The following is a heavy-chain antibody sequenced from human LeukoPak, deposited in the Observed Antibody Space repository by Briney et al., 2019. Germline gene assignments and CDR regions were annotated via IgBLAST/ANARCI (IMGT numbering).Heavy chain of an antibody. V-gene: IGHV3-23*01. Sequence: GGSLRLSCAASGFTFRSYAMSWVRHAPGKGLEWGSAISGSGGSTYYADSVKGRFTISRDNSKNTLYLQMNSLRAEDTAVYYCAKDQYVVRYFDWLSFFDYWGQGTLVTVSS. CDR2: ISGSGGST. CDR1: GFTFRSYA. CDR3: AKDQYVVRYFDWLSFFDY. D-gene: IGHD3-9*01. J-gene: IGHJ4*02.